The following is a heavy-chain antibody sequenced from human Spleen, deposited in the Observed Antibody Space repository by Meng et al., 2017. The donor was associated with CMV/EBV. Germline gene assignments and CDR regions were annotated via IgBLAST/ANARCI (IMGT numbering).Heavy chain of an antibody. V-gene: IGHV4-34*01. Sequence: QGQLQQWGAGLLKPSETLSLTCAVYGGSFSGYYWSWIRQPPGKGLEWIGEINHSGSTNYNPSLKSRVTISVDTSKNQFSLKLSSVTAADTAVYYCARGRDYYDSSGSLDYWGQGTLVTVSS. J-gene: IGHJ4*02. CDR1: GGSFSGYY. D-gene: IGHD3-22*01. CDR2: INHSGST. CDR3: ARGRDYYDSSGSLDY.